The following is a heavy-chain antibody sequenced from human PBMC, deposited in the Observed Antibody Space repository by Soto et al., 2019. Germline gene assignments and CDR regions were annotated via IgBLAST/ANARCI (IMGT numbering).Heavy chain of an antibody. CDR3: ARLSGSGGYTAAD. V-gene: IGHV4-59*08. CDR2: IYYTGST. CDR1: GCSITNYY. D-gene: IGHD6-19*01. J-gene: IGHJ4*02. Sequence: QVQLQQSGPGLVKPSETLSLTCTVSGCSITNYYWSWVRQPPGKGLEWIGYIYYTGSTNYSPSLKSRGTMSMDTANSQFSLKLTSVTAADPAVYYCARLSGSGGYTAADWGQGTLVTVSS.